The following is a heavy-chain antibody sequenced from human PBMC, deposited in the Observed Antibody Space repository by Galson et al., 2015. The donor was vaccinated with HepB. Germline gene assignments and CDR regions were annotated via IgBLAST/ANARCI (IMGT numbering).Heavy chain of an antibody. D-gene: IGHD5-24*01. Sequence: SLRLSCAASGLRLRNFWMSWVRQAPGKGLEWVANINQDESDKNHVDSVEGRFTISRDDAKNSLYLQMSSLRVEDTAVYYCAREPTDSNGGYWGQGSLVTVHRRITISRQDLKNTLYLQKSTLRDDYTAVYYCASEPTDSNGGYWCHGTLVTVSS. CDR2: INQDESDK. CDR3: AREPTDSNGGYWGQGSLVTVHRRITISRQDLKNTLYLQKSTLRDDYTAVYYCASEPTDSNGGY. V-gene: IGHV3-7*03. CDR1: GLRLRNFW. J-gene: IGHJ4*01.